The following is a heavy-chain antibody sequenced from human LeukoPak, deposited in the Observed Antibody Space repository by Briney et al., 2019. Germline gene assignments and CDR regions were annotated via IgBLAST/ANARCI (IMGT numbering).Heavy chain of an antibody. V-gene: IGHV4-4*07. CDR1: GGSINIYY. CDR3: ATWSGDYSFDF. J-gene: IGHJ4*02. CDR2: IHTSGST. Sequence: SETLSLPCTVSGGSINIYYWIWIRQPAGKGLEWIGRIHTSGSTNSNPSLKSRVTMSVDTSKNQFSLRLSSVTAADTAVYYCATWSGDYSFDFWGQGTLVTVSS. D-gene: IGHD3-3*01.